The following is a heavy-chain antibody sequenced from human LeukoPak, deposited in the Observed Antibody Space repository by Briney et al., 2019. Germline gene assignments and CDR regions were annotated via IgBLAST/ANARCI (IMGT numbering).Heavy chain of an antibody. CDR2: ISGSGGST. D-gene: IGHD6-19*01. J-gene: IGHJ6*02. CDR3: AKGQGPRIAVAGPYYYYYYGMDV. CDR1: GFTFSSYS. V-gene: IGHV3-23*01. Sequence: QTGGSLRLSCAASGFTFSSYSMNWVRQAPGKGLEWVSAISGSGGSTYYADSVKGRFTISRDNSKNTLYLQMNSLRAEDTAVYYCAKGQGPRIAVAGPYYYYYYGMDVWGQGTTVTVSS.